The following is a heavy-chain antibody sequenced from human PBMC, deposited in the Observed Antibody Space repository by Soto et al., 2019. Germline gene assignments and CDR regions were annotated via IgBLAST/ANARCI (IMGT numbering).Heavy chain of an antibody. D-gene: IGHD3-10*01. CDR1: GGSVSDKTYY. Sequence: SETLSLTCSVSGGSVSDKTYYWSWIRQPPGKRLEWIGYVYYSGTTNYNPSLKSRVTISVDLSKNRFSLRLSSVTTADTALYYCAIEVRRSNQFDHWGQGTMVTSPQ. V-gene: IGHV4-61*01. J-gene: IGHJ4*02. CDR3: AIEVRRSNQFDH. CDR2: VYYSGTT.